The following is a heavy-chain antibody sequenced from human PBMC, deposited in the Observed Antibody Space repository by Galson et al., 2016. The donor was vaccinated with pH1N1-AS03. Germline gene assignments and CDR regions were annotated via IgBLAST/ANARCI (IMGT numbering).Heavy chain of an antibody. CDR1: GYTFTSHR. J-gene: IGHJ4*02. CDR2: IITNTGNP. V-gene: IGHV7-4-1*01. CDR3: ARGHMSLSGFWDS. D-gene: IGHD3-9*01. Sequence: SVKVSCKASGYTFTSHRIIWVRQAPGQGLECMGWIITNTGNPTFAPGFTGRFVFSLDTSVSTAYLQIGSLKAEDTAVYYCARGHMSLSGFWDSWGQGTLVTVSS.